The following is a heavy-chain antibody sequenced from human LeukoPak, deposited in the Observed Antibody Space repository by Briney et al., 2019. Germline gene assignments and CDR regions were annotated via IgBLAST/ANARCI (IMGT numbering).Heavy chain of an antibody. CDR3: ARGSAYRPLDY. CDR1: GGTFSSYA. V-gene: IGHV1-69*06. J-gene: IGHJ4*02. CDR2: IIPIFGTA. D-gene: IGHD1-26*01. Sequence: SVKVSCKASGGTFSSYAISWVRQAPGQGLEWMGGIIPIFGTANYAQKFRGRVTITADKSTRTAYMELSSLRSEDTAVYYCARGSAYRPLDYWGQGTLVTVSS.